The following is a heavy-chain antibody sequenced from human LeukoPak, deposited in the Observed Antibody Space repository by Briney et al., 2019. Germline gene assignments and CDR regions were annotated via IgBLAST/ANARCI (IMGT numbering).Heavy chain of an antibody. V-gene: IGHV4-59*01. D-gene: IGHD6-13*01. CDR3: ARTSSSWSLGFDY. CDR2: IYYSGSI. CDR1: GGSISSYY. Sequence: SETLSLTCTVSGGSISSYYRSWIRQPPGKGLEWIGYIYYSGSINYNPSLKSRVTISVDTSKNQFSLKLSSVTAADTAVYYCARTSSSWSLGFDYWGQGTLVTVSS. J-gene: IGHJ4*02.